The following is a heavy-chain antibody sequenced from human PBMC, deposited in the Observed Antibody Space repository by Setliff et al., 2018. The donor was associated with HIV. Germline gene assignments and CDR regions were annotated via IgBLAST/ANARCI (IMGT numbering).Heavy chain of an antibody. CDR1: GYSISSGYY. CDR3: ARATYNYYDSSGLYYFDY. CDR2: IYHSGST. V-gene: IGHV4-38-2*02. Sequence: PSETLSLTCTVSGYSISSGYYWGWIRQPPGKGLEWIGSIYHSGSTYYNPSLKSRVTISVDTSKNQFSLKLSSVTAADTAVYYCARATYNYYDSSGLYYFDYWGQGTQVTVSS. J-gene: IGHJ4*02. D-gene: IGHD3-22*01.